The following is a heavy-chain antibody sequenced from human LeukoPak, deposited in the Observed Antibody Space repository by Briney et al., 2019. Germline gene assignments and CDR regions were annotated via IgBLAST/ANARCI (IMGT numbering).Heavy chain of an antibody. CDR1: GFTFSSYA. D-gene: IGHD1-26*01. Sequence: TGGSLRLSCAASGFTFSSYAMSWVRQAPGKGLEWVSAISGSGGSTYYADSVKGRFTISRDNSKNTLYLQMNSLRAEDTAVYYCAKDPMLRELGPFDYWGQGTLVTVSS. V-gene: IGHV3-23*01. CDR3: AKDPMLRELGPFDY. J-gene: IGHJ4*02. CDR2: ISGSGGST.